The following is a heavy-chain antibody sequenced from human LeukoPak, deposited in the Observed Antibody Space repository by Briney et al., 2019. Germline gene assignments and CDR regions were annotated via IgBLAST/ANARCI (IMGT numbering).Heavy chain of an antibody. D-gene: IGHD2-21*01. CDR3: ARAPYCGGDCYYYMDV. CDR1: GGTFNSYA. CDR2: IIPIFGTA. V-gene: IGHV1-69*13. J-gene: IGHJ6*03. Sequence: SVKVSCKASGGTFNSYAISWVRQAPGQGLEWMGGIIPIFGTANYAQKFQGRVTITADESTSTAYMELSSLRSEDTAVYYCARAPYCGGDCYYYMDVWGKGTTVTISS.